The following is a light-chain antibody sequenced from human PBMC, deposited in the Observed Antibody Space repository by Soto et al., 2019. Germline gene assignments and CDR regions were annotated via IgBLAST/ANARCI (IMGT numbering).Light chain of an antibody. CDR2: GNS. Sequence: LTQPPSVSGAPGQRVTISCTGSSSNIGAGYDVHWYQQLPGTAPKLLIYGNSNRPSGVPDRFSGSKSGTSASLAITGLQAEDEADYYCQSYDSSLSGSVVFGGGTKVTVL. V-gene: IGLV1-40*01. CDR1: SSNIGAGYD. CDR3: QSYDSSLSGSVV. J-gene: IGLJ2*01.